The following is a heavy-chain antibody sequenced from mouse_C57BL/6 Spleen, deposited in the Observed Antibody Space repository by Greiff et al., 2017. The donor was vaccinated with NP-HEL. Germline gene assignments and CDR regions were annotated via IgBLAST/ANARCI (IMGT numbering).Heavy chain of an antibody. V-gene: IGHV1-55*01. CDR1: GYTFTSYW. D-gene: IGHD2-1*01. J-gene: IGHJ1*03. CDR2: IYPGSGST. Sequence: VQLQQPGAELVKPGASVKMSCKASGYTFTSYWITWVKQRPGQGLEWIGDIYPGSGSTNYNEKFKSKATLTVDTSSSTAYMQLSSLTSEDSAVYYCARRNYPYWYFDVWGTGTTVTVSS. CDR3: ARRNYPYWYFDV.